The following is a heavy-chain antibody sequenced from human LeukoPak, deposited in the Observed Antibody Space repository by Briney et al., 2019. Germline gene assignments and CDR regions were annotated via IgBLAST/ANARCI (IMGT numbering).Heavy chain of an antibody. CDR2: IIPIFGTA. J-gene: IGHJ4*02. Sequence: SVKVSCKASGGTFSSYAISWVRQAPGQGLEWMGGIIPIFGTANYAQKFQGRVTITADESTSTAYMELSSLRSEDTAVYYCASRRGYSGYDSLGYYFDYWGQGTLVTVSS. CDR3: ASRRGYSGYDSLGYYFDY. CDR1: GGTFSSYA. V-gene: IGHV1-69*13. D-gene: IGHD5-12*01.